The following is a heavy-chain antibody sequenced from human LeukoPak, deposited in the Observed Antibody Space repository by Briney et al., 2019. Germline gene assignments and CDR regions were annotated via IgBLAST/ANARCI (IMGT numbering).Heavy chain of an antibody. CDR2: ISSSSSYT. J-gene: IGHJ4*02. CDR3: ARAVQLWYYFDY. D-gene: IGHD5-18*01. V-gene: IGHV3-21*01. CDR1: GFTFSSYS. Sequence: GGSLRLSCAASGFTFSSYSMNWVRQAPGKGLEWVSSISSSSSYTYYADSVKGRFTISRDNAKNSLYLQMNSLRAEDTAVYYCARAVQLWYYFDYWGQGTLVTVSS.